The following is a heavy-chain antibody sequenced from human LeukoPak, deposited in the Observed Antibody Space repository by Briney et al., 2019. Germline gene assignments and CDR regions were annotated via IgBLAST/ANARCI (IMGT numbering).Heavy chain of an antibody. CDR1: GGSISSYY. V-gene: IGHV4-59*08. CDR3: ARHGGAAAARHLYWYFDL. Sequence: SETLSLSCSVSGGSISSYYWTWIRQPPGKGLAWIGYIYYSGSTNYNPSLKSRVTISGDTSKNQFSLKLSSVTAADTAVYYCARHGGAAAARHLYWYFDLWGRGTLVTVSS. J-gene: IGHJ2*01. D-gene: IGHD6-13*01. CDR2: IYYSGST.